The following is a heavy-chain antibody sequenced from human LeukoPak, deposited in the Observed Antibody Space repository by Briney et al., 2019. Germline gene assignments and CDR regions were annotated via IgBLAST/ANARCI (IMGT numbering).Heavy chain of an antibody. CDR3: ARADYYDSSGYSIFDD. V-gene: IGHV1-69*05. CDR2: IIPIFGTA. CDR1: GGTFSSYA. J-gene: IGHJ4*02. D-gene: IGHD3-22*01. Sequence: ASVKVSCKASGGTFSSYAISWVRQAPGQGLEWMGGIIPIFGTANYAQKFQGRVTITTDESTSTAYMELSSLRSEDTAVYYCARADYYDSSGYSIFDDWGQGTLVTVSS.